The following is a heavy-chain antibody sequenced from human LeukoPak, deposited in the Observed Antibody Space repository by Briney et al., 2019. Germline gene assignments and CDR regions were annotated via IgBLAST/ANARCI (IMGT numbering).Heavy chain of an antibody. CDR1: GYTFTSYG. V-gene: IGHV1-18*01. J-gene: IGHJ4*02. Sequence: ASVKVSCKASGYTFTSYGISWVRQAPGQGLEWMGWISAYNGNTNYAQKLQGRVTMTTDTSTSTAYMDLSSLRSDDTAVYYCAQLSRGAGAYWLDYWGQGTLVTVSS. CDR3: AQLSRGAGAYWLDY. CDR2: ISAYNGNT. D-gene: IGHD3-10*01.